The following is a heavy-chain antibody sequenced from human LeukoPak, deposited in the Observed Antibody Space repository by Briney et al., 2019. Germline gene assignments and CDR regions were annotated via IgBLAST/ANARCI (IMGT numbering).Heavy chain of an antibody. J-gene: IGHJ1*01. Sequence: PGGSLRLSCATSGFTFSNYGVQWVRQAPGKGLEWLAVVSYDGRTTFYADSVKGRFTISRDNSKNTLDLEMDSLRTEDTAVYYCAKEPTSYSSGWYFHDWGQGTLVIVSS. D-gene: IGHD6-25*01. V-gene: IGHV3-30*18. CDR3: AKEPTSYSSGWYFHD. CDR1: GFTFSNYG. CDR2: VSYDGRTT.